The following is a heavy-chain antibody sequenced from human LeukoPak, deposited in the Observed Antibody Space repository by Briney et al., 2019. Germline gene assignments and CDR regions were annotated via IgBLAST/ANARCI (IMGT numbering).Heavy chain of an antibody. D-gene: IGHD3-3*02. J-gene: IGHJ4*02. CDR2: ISFDGINK. CDR1: GFTFSSYA. V-gene: IGHV3-30-3*01. Sequence: PGGSLRLSCAASGFTFSSYAMHWVRQAPGKGLEWVAVISFDGINKYYADSVKGRFTISRDNSKNTLYLQMHSLRTEDTAVYYCARVSVGRYYFDNWGQGTPVTVS. CDR3: ARVSVGRYYFDN.